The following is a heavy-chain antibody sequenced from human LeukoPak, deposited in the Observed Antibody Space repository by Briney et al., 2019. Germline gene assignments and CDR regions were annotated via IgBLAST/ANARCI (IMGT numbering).Heavy chain of an antibody. Sequence: KTSETLSITCSVSGGSVREYCWSWIRQPAGKVPQWIGRIYTSGSTDYNPSLRSRVTMSVDTSRNQFSLKLTSVTAADTAVYYCARESKSYDGSGYYHDYWGQGTLVTVSS. V-gene: IGHV4-4*07. CDR1: GGSVREYC. CDR3: ARESKSYDGSGYYHDY. D-gene: IGHD3-22*01. CDR2: IYTSGST. J-gene: IGHJ4*02.